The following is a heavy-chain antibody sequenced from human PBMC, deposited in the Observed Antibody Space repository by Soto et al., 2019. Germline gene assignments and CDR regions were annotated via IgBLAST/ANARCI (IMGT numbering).Heavy chain of an antibody. Sequence: QVQLQESGPGLVKPSETLSLTCTVSGGSISSYYWSWIRQPPGKGLEWIGYIYYSGSTNYNPSLMCRLTISVDTSKNQFSLVLSPVAAADTTVPYCPIRWGAAVDYSGQGTLVTVSS. J-gene: IGHJ4*02. D-gene: IGHD1-26*01. CDR1: GGSISSYY. CDR2: IYYSGST. CDR3: PIRWGAAVDY. V-gene: IGHV4-59*08.